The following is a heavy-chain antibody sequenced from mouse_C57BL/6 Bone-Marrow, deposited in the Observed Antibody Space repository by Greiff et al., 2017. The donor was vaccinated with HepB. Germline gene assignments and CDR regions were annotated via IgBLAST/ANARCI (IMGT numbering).Heavy chain of an antibody. Sequence: DVMLVESGEGLVKPGGSLKLSCAASGFTFSSYAMSWVRQTAEKRLEWVAYISSGGNYIYYADTVKGRFTISRDNARNTLYLQMSSLKSEDTAMYYGTRDQGGNYGLAMDYWGQGTSVTVSS. J-gene: IGHJ4*01. D-gene: IGHD2-1*01. CDR1: GFTFSSYA. CDR3: TRDQGGNYGLAMDY. CDR2: ISSGGNYI. V-gene: IGHV5-9-1*02.